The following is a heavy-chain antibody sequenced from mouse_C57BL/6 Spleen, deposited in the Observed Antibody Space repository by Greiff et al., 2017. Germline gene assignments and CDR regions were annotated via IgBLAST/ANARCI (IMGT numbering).Heavy chain of an antibody. CDR2: IYPGDGDT. J-gene: IGHJ3*01. D-gene: IGHD1-1*01. Sequence: QVHVKQSGPELVKPGASVKISCKASGYAFSSSWMNWVKQRPGKGLEWIGRIYPGDGDTNYNGKFKGKATLTADKSSSTAYMQLSSLTSEDSAVYFCARGGYGSSYFAYWGQGTLVTVSA. V-gene: IGHV1-82*01. CDR3: ARGGYGSSYFAY. CDR1: GYAFSSSW.